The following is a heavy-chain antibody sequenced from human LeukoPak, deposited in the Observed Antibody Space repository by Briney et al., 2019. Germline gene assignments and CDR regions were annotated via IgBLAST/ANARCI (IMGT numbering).Heavy chain of an antibody. CDR1: GFTFSNYW. D-gene: IGHD4-23*01. J-gene: IGHJ4*02. Sequence: GGSLRLSCAASGFTFSNYWMSWVRQAPGKGLQWVANIKQDGSEKYYVDSVKGRFTISRDDAKNLLYLQMNSLRAEDTAVYYCARGPIVVISAPDYWGQGTLVTVSS. CDR2: IKQDGSEK. V-gene: IGHV3-7*01. CDR3: ARGPIVVISAPDY.